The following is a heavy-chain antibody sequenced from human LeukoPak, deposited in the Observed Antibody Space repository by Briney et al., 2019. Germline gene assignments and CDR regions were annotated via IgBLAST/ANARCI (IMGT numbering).Heavy chain of an antibody. V-gene: IGHV4-4*09. CDR1: GGSISSYY. CDR3: AASWVYSSSLEDYYYYYMDV. D-gene: IGHD6-13*01. Sequence: PSETLSLTCTVSGGSISSYYWSWIRQPPGKGLEWIGYIYTSGSTNYNPSLKSRVTISVDTSKNQFSLKLSSVTAADTAVYYCAASWVYSSSLEDYYYYYMDVWGKGTTVTVSS. J-gene: IGHJ6*03. CDR2: IYTSGST.